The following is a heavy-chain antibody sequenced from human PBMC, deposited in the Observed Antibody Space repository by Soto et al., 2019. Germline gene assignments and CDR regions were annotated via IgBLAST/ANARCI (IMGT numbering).Heavy chain of an antibody. CDR1: GGSISSYY. CDR3: ASSSGWPFDSSGGAFDI. V-gene: IGHV4-59*08. CDR2: IYYSGST. D-gene: IGHD6-19*01. Sequence: SETLSLTCTVSGGSISSYYWSWIRQPPGKGLEWIGYIYYSGSTNYNPSLKSRVTISVDTSKNQFSLKLSSVTAADTAVYYCASSSGWPFDSSGGAFDIWGQGTMVTV. J-gene: IGHJ3*02.